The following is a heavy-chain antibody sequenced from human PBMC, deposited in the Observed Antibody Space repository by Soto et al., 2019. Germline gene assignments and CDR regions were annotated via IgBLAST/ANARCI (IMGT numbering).Heavy chain of an antibody. V-gene: IGHV4-39*01. CDR1: GGSISSSSSS. CDR2: IYSGST. D-gene: IGHD6-13*01. J-gene: IGHJ4*02. Sequence: PSETLSLTCTVSGGSISSSSSSWGWIRQPPGKGLEWVGTIYSGSTYYNPSLKSRVTISVDTSKNQFSLKLSSVAAADTAIYFCATTRGIAVGGSFDYWGQGTLVTVSS. CDR3: ATTRGIAVGGSFDY.